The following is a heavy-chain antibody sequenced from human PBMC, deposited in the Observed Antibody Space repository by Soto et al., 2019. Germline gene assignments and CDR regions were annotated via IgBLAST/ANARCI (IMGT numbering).Heavy chain of an antibody. V-gene: IGHV4-59*01. D-gene: IGHD6-13*01. J-gene: IGHJ4*02. CDR2: IYYSGST. Sequence: NPSETLSLTCAVYGGSFSGYYWSWIRQPPGKGLEWIGYIYYSGSTNYNPSLKSRVTISVDTSKNQFSLKLSSVTAADTAVYYCARGYSRFIDYWGQGTLVTVSS. CDR1: GGSFSGYY. CDR3: ARGYSRFIDY.